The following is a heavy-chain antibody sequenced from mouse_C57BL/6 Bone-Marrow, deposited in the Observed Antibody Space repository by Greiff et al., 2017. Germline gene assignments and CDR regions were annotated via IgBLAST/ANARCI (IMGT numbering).Heavy chain of an antibody. CDR2: IDPSDSYT. D-gene: IGHD2-4*01. CDR3: ARGDYDAEFAY. J-gene: IGHJ3*01. V-gene: IGHV1-59*01. CDR1: GYTFTSYW. Sequence: VQLQQPGAELVRPGTSVKLSCKASGYTFTSYWMHWVKQRPGQGLEWIGVIDPSDSYTNYNQKFKGKATLTVDTSSSTAYMQLSSLTSEDSAVYYGARGDYDAEFAYWGQGTLVTVSA.